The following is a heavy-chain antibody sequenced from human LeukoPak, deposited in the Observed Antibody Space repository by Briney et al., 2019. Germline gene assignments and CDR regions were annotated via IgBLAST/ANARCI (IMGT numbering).Heavy chain of an antibody. Sequence: SETLSLTCTVSGGSISSSSYYWGWIRQPPGKGLEWIGEINHSGSTNYNPSLKSRVTISVDTSKNQFSLKLSSVTAADTAVYYYARIRHWGQGTLVTVSS. CDR2: INHSGST. V-gene: IGHV4-39*07. J-gene: IGHJ1*01. CDR3: ARIRH. CDR1: GGSISSSSYY.